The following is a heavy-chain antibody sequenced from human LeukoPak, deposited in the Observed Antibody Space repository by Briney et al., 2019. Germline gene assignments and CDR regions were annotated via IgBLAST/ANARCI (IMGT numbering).Heavy chain of an antibody. CDR3: ARTIAAAAGGWFDP. V-gene: IGHV1-18*01. CDR1: GYTFTSYG. J-gene: IGHJ5*02. D-gene: IGHD6-13*01. Sequence: GASVKVSCKASGYTFTSYGISWVRQAPGQGLEWMGWISAYNGNTNYAQKLRGRVTMTTDTSTSTAYMELRSLRSDDTAVYYCARTIAAAAGGWFDPWGQGTLVTVSS. CDR2: ISAYNGNT.